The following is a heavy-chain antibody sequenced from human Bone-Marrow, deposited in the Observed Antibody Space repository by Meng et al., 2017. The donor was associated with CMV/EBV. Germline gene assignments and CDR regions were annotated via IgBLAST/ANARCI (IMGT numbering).Heavy chain of an antibody. V-gene: IGHV5-10-1*01. CDR1: GSHFPTYW. J-gene: IGHJ4*02. D-gene: IGHD6-19*01. CDR2: IDPADSYT. CDR3: ARLRSSGWFLDY. Sequence: CKGSGSHFPTYWISWVRQMPGKGLECMGRIDPADSYTNYNPSFQGHVTISADKSITTAYLQWSSLKASDTAMYYCARLRSSGWFLDYWGQGTLVTVSS.